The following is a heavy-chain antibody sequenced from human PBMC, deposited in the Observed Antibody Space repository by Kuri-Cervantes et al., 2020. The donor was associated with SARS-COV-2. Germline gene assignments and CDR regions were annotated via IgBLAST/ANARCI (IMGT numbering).Heavy chain of an antibody. CDR2: ISYDGSNK. V-gene: IGHV3-30*18. CDR1: GFTFSSYG. CDR3: AKLVSGTTPFDH. D-gene: IGHD1-7*01. J-gene: IGHJ4*02. Sequence: GGSLRLSCAASGFTFSSYGMHWVRQAPGKGLEWVAVISYDGSNKYYADSVRGRFTISRDNSKNTMYLQMTSLRANDTAVYYCAKLVSGTTPFDHWGQGSLVTVSS.